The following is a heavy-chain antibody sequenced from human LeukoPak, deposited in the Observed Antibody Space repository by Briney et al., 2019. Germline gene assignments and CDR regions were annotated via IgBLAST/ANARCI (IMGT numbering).Heavy chain of an antibody. CDR3: AFGTLHGHKY. CDR2: INPTNGDT. CDR1: GDMFISNY. V-gene: IGHV1-2*02. D-gene: IGHD1-14*01. J-gene: IGHJ4*02. Sequence: ASVKVSCKTSGDMFISNYIFWVRQAPGQGLEWVGWINPTNGDTDSAEKVKGRVTLTRDTATTTAYLELSHLRADDKAVYYCAFGTLHGHKYWGQGSLVTVSS.